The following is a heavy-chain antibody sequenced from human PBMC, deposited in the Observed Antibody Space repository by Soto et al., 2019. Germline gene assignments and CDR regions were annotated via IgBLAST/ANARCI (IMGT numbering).Heavy chain of an antibody. Sequence: EVQLLESGGGLVQPGGSLRLSCAASGFKFINSAMTWVRQAPGKGLECVSAISGSGGSTYYADSVKGRFTISRDNSENTLYLQMSILGAEDTAVYYCTRVPAVWGSSSYFDLWGRGTLVTVSS. D-gene: IGHD7-27*01. V-gene: IGHV3-23*01. CDR1: GFKFINSA. J-gene: IGHJ2*01. CDR2: ISGSGGST. CDR3: TRVPAVWGSSSYFDL.